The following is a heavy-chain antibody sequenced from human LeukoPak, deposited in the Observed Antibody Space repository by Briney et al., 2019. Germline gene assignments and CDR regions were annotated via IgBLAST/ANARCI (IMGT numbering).Heavy chain of an antibody. CDR1: GYTFTGYY. Sequence: GAAVTVSFMPSGYTFTGYYLHWVRQAPAQGREWMGWINTNSGGTNYAQKFQGRVTMTRDTSISTAYMELSRLRSDDTAVYYCASYISGWGYYFDYWGQGTLVTVSS. D-gene: IGHD6-19*01. CDR2: INTNSGGT. J-gene: IGHJ4*02. CDR3: ASYISGWGYYFDY. V-gene: IGHV1-2*02.